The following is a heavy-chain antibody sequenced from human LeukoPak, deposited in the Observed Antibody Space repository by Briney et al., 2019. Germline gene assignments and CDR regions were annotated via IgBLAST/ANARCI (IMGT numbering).Heavy chain of an antibody. CDR1: GGSISSGSYY. Sequence: SQTLSLTCTVSGGSISSGSYYWSWIRQPAGRGLEWIGRIYTSGSTNYNPSLKSRVTISVDTSKNQFSLKLSSVTAADTAVYYCARGYCSSTSCYLPARGAHISAGFDPWGQGTLVTVSS. CDR2: IYTSGST. D-gene: IGHD2-2*01. CDR3: ARGYCSSTSCYLPARGAHISAGFDP. V-gene: IGHV4-61*02. J-gene: IGHJ5*02.